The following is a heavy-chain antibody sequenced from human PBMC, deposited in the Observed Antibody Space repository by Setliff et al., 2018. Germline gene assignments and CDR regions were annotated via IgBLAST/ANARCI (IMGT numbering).Heavy chain of an antibody. CDR3: ASGDWFYFDC. CDR2: IRQDGIEI. V-gene: IGHV3-7*01. D-gene: IGHD2-21*01. J-gene: IGHJ4*02. Sequence: GGSLRLSCAASALTFSRYWMKWVRQAPGKGLEWVADIRQDGIEIYYVDSVRGRFTISRDTAKNSVYLQMNSLRAEDTGVYYCASGDWFYFDCWGQGTLVTVSS. CDR1: ALTFSRYW.